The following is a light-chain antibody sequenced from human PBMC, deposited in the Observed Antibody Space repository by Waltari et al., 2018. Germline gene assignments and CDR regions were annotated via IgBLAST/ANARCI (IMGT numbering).Light chain of an antibody. V-gene: IGKV2-40*01. CDR3: VQTIAFPLT. J-gene: IGKJ4*01. Sequence: DTVMTQTPLSLSITPGEPASISCRSSRSLLESNGNTYLHWYLQKPGQSPKLLIYGGSNRASGVPDRFSCSGSGTDFTLKITKLEAEYVGIYYCVQTIAFPLTFGRGTKVEIK. CDR2: GGS. CDR1: RSLLESNGNTY.